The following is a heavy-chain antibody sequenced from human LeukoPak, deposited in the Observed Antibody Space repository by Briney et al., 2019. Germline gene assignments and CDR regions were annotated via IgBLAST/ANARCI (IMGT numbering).Heavy chain of an antibody. Sequence: SETLSLTSTVSGGSISSYYWSWIRQPPGKGLEWIGCIYYSGSTNYNPSLKSRVTISVDTSKNQFSLKLSSVTAADTAVYYCARDPGQRDFDYWGQGTLVTVSS. V-gene: IGHV4-59*01. J-gene: IGHJ4*02. CDR1: GGSISSYY. CDR3: ARDPGQRDFDY. D-gene: IGHD6-25*01. CDR2: IYYSGST.